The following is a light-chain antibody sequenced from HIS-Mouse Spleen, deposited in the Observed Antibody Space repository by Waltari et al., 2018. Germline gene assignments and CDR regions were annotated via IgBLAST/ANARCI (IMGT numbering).Light chain of an antibody. Sequence: EIVLTQSPATLSLSPGERATPSCRASQSVSRYLAWYQQKPGQAPRLLIYDASTRATGIPARFSGSGSGTDFTLTISSLEPEDFAVYYCQQRSNWPLTFGGGTKVEIK. CDR1: QSVSRY. V-gene: IGKV3-11*01. CDR2: DAS. J-gene: IGKJ4*01. CDR3: QQRSNWPLT.